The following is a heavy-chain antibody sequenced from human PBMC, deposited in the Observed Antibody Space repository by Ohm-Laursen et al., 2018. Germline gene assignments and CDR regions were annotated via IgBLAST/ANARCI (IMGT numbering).Heavy chain of an antibody. J-gene: IGHJ6*02. Sequence: GTLSLTCVVSGGSISNYYWTWIRQPAGKGLEWIGRTYNGGNTNYNPSLKSRVTMSEDTSKNQFSLKLNSVTAADTAVYYCERGHRTYYYGSGRSPGMDVWGQGTTVTVSS. CDR3: ERGHRTYYYGSGRSPGMDV. D-gene: IGHD3-10*01. CDR1: GGSISNYY. CDR2: TYNGGNT. V-gene: IGHV4-4*07.